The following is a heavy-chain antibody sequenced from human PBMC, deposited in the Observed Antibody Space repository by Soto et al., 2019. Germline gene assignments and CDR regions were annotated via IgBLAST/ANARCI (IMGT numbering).Heavy chain of an antibody. J-gene: IGHJ6*02. V-gene: IGHV1-69*02. CDR2: IIPILGIA. CDR1: GGTFSSYT. CDR3: ARGGPMVRGVIAPYYYGMDV. D-gene: IGHD3-10*01. Sequence: QVQLVQSGAEVKKPGSSVKVSCKASGGTFSSYTISWVRQAPGQGLEWMGRIIPILGIANYAQKFQGRVTITADKSTSTAYMELSSLGSEDTAVYYCARGGPMVRGVIAPYYYGMDVWGQGTTVTVSS.